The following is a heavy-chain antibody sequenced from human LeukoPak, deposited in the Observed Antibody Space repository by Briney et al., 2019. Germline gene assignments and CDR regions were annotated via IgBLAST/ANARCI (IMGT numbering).Heavy chain of an antibody. D-gene: IGHD2-2*01. J-gene: IGHJ5*02. V-gene: IGHV4-59*01. CDR2: IYYSGST. CDR1: GGSISSYY. Sequence: SETLSLTCTVSGGSISSYYWSWIRQPPGKGLEWIGYIYYSGSTNYNPSLKSRVTISVDTSKNQFSLKLSSVTAADTAVYYCARDRGYCSSTSCYDWFDPWGQGTLVTVSS. CDR3: ARDRGYCSSTSCYDWFDP.